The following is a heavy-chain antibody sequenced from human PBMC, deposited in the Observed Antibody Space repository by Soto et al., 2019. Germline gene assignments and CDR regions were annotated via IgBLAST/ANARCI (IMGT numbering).Heavy chain of an antibody. V-gene: IGHV4-61*01. D-gene: IGHD2-8*01. J-gene: IGHJ4*02. Sequence: SETLSLTCTVSGGSVSNGMYYWSWIRQPPGKGLGWIGNVYFTGTTIYNPSLKSRVTMSVDTXXXXXXXXXXXXXXXXTAVYYCARYCNNSDCRHLYYFDYWGLGTLVTVSS. CDR2: VYFTGTT. CDR1: GGSVSNGMYY. CDR3: ARYCNNSDCRHLYYFDY.